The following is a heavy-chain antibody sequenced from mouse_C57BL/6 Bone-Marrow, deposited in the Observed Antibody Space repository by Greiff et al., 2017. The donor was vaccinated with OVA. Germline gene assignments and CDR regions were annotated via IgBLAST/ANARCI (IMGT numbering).Heavy chain of an antibody. CDR2: INPYNGDH. D-gene: IGHD1-1*01. J-gene: IGHJ2*01. Sequence: EVQLQQSGPELVKPGDSVKISCTASGYSFTGYFMNWVMQSHGTSLEWIGRINPYNGDHFSNQTFKGKATLTVDKSSSTAHMALRSLTSEDAAVYYCARREHYYGSSYNYWGQGTTLTVSS. CDR1: GYSFTGYF. CDR3: ARREHYYGSSYNY. V-gene: IGHV1-20*01.